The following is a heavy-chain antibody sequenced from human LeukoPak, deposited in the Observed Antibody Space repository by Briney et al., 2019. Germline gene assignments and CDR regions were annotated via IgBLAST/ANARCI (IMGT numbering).Heavy chain of an antibody. J-gene: IGHJ3*01. V-gene: IGHV4-34*01. CDR3: ARGARVADERDAFDV. CDR2: INHSGIT. D-gene: IGHD3-3*01. Sequence: EPLSLTCAVYGGSFSDYFWNWIRQPPGKGLEWIGEINHSGITNYSPSLKSRVTISVDTSKNQFSLKLISVTAADTAVYYCARGARVADERDAFDVWGQGTLVTVSS. CDR1: GGSFSDYF.